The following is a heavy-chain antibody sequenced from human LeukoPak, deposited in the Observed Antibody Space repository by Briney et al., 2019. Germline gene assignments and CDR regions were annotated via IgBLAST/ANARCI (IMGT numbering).Heavy chain of an antibody. Sequence: PSETLSLTCTVSGGSISSYYWSWIRQPPGKGLEWIGYIYYSGSTNYNPSLKSRVTISVDTSKNQFSLKLSSVTAADTAVYYCARLGYCSSTSCYQRPEGRYYYYYGMDVRGQGTTVTVSS. CDR1: GGSISSYY. CDR2: IYYSGST. D-gene: IGHD2-2*01. J-gene: IGHJ6*02. CDR3: ARLGYCSSTSCYQRPEGRYYYYYGMDV. V-gene: IGHV4-59*08.